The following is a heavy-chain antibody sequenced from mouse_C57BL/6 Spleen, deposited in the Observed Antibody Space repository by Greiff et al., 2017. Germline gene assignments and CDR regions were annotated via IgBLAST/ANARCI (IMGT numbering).Heavy chain of an antibody. CDR2: ILPGSGST. V-gene: IGHV1-9*01. Sequence: QVQLKESGAELMKPGASVKLSCKATGYTFTGYWIEWVKQRPGHGLEWIGEILPGSGSTTYNEKFKGKTTFTADTSSNTAYMQLSSQTTEDSAIYYCARKGVSSWFAYWGQGTLVTVSA. CDR1: GYTFTGYW. J-gene: IGHJ3*01. CDR3: ARKGVSSWFAY.